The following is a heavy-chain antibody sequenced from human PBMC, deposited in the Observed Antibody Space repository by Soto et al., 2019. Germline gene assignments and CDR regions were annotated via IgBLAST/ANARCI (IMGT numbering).Heavy chain of an antibody. D-gene: IGHD1-26*01. CDR2: IYYSGNT. CDR1: GGSISRGGYY. CDR3: ARGRVGATTDYSDY. V-gene: IGHV4-31*03. Sequence: SETLSLTCSVSGGSISRGGYYWSWIRQHPGRGLEWIGYIYYSGNTYYNPSLKSRVTISVDTSKNQFSLKLSAVTAADTAVYYCARGRVGATTDYSDYWGQGTLGTVSS. J-gene: IGHJ4*02.